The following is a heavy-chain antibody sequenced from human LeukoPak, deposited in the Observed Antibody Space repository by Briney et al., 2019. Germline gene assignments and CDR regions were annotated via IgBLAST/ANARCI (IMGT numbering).Heavy chain of an antibody. J-gene: IGHJ4*02. CDR1: GGSISSGGYY. D-gene: IGHD2-2*01. CDR3: ARGHGNVSRTNDY. CDR2: INHSGST. Sequence: PSETLSLTCTVSGGSISSGGYYWSWIRQPPGKGLEWIGEINHSGSTNYNPSLKSRVTISVDTSKNQFSLKLSSVTAADTAVYYCARGHGNVSRTNDYWGQGTLVTVSS. V-gene: IGHV4-39*07.